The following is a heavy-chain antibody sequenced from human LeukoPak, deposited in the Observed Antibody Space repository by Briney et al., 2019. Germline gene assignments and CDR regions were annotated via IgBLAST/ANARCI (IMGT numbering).Heavy chain of an antibody. V-gene: IGHV3-23*01. Sequence: GGSLRLSCAASGFTFSNAWMSWVRQAPGKGLEWVSAISGSGGSTYYADSVKGRFTISRDNSKNTLYLQMNSLRAEDTAVYYCAKDSGFGEFNVVFYFDYWGQGTLVTVSS. D-gene: IGHD3-10*01. CDR1: GFTFSNAW. CDR2: ISGSGGST. J-gene: IGHJ4*02. CDR3: AKDSGFGEFNVVFYFDY.